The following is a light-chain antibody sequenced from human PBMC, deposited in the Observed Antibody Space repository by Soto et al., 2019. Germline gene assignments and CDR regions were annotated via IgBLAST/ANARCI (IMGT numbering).Light chain of an antibody. CDR3: QQYNSNPPWT. CDR2: DAS. J-gene: IGKJ1*01. Sequence: DIQMTQSPSTPSTSVGDRVTITCRASQSISHLLAWYQQKPGKAPNLLIYDASTLYSGVPSRFSGSGSGTEFTLTITSLQPDDFATYYCQQYNSNPPWTFGQGTKVE. CDR1: QSISHL. V-gene: IGKV1-5*01.